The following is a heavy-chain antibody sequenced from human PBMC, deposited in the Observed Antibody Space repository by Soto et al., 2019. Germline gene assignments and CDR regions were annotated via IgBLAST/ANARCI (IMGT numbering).Heavy chain of an antibody. CDR3: AKVKIVLVPAAPFDY. D-gene: IGHD2-2*01. Sequence: QVQLVESGGGVVQPGRSLRLSCAASGFTFSSYGMHWVRQAPGKGLEWVAVISYDGSNKYYADSVKGRFTISRDNSKNTLYLQMNSLRAEETAVYYCAKVKIVLVPAAPFDYWGQGTLVTVSS. V-gene: IGHV3-30*18. CDR1: GFTFSSYG. J-gene: IGHJ4*02. CDR2: ISYDGSNK.